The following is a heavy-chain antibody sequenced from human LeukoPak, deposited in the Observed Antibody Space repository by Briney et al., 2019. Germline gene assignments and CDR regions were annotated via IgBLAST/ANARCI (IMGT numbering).Heavy chain of an antibody. CDR2: ISSSGSTI. V-gene: IGHV3-11*01. CDR1: GFTFSDYY. CDR3: ARVMDFWSGYTLDY. Sequence: KPGGSLRLSCAASGFTFSDYYMSWIRQAPGKGLEWVSYISSSGSTIYYADSVKGRFTISRDNAKNSLYLQMKSLRAEDTAVYYCARVMDFWSGYTLDYWGQGTLVTVSS. J-gene: IGHJ4*02. D-gene: IGHD3-3*01.